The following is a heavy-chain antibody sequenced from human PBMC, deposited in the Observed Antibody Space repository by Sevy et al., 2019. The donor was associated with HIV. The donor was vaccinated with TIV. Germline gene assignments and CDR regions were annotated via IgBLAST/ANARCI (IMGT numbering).Heavy chain of an antibody. V-gene: IGHV3-23*01. Sequence: GESLKISCAASGFTFSKYSMSWFRQPPGKGLEWVSTLSFGCGEINHADSVKGRFTISRDNSKNSLYLQMNNLRAEDTAVYYCAREGCTKPHDYWGQGTLVTVSS. CDR3: AREGCTKPHDY. D-gene: IGHD2-8*01. CDR2: LSFGCGEI. J-gene: IGHJ4*02. CDR1: GFTFSKYS.